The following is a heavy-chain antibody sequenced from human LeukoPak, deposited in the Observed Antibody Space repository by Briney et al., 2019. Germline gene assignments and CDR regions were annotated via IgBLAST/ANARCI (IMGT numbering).Heavy chain of an antibody. CDR1: GGTFSSYA. V-gene: IGHV1-69*04. CDR2: IIPILGIA. CDR3: ARGLTAMVISIAFDI. J-gene: IGHJ3*02. Sequence: SVKVSCKASGGTFSSYAISWVRQAPGQGLEWMGRIIPILGIANYAQKFQGRVMITADKSTSTAYMELSSLRSEDTAVYYCARGLTAMVISIAFDIWGQGTMVTVAS. D-gene: IGHD5-18*01.